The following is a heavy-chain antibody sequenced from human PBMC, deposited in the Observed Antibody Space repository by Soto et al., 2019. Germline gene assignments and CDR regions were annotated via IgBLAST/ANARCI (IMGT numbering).Heavy chain of an antibody. V-gene: IGHV1-69*13. J-gene: IGHJ6*02. Sequence: SVRVSCKXSGGTFSSYAISWVRQAPGQGLEWMGGIIPIFGTANYAQKFQGRVTITADESTSTAYMELSSLRSEDTAVYYCARVPRSRGSCYPGCAAYGMDVWGQGTTVTVSS. CDR1: GGTFSSYA. D-gene: IGHD2-15*01. CDR2: IIPIFGTA. CDR3: ARVPRSRGSCYPGCAAYGMDV.